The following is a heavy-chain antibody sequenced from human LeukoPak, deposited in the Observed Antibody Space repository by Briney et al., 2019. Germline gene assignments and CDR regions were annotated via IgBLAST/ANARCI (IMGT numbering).Heavy chain of an antibody. Sequence: GGSLRLSCAASGFTFRSDGMHWVHQAPGKGLEWVAVISNDGSNKYYADSVKGRFTVSRDNSKNTLYLQLNSLRAEDTAVYYCAKDRGSTWSFDYWGQGTLVTVSS. J-gene: IGHJ4*02. CDR1: GFTFRSDG. CDR3: AKDRGSTWSFDY. V-gene: IGHV3-30*18. D-gene: IGHD6-13*01. CDR2: ISNDGSNK.